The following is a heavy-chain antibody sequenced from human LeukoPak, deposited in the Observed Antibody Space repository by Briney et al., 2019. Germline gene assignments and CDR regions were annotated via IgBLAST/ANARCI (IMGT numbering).Heavy chain of an antibody. D-gene: IGHD3-10*01. CDR3: ARDAGFTMVRGVLDY. J-gene: IGHJ4*02. V-gene: IGHV3-30*02. CDR2: IRYDGSIQ. Sequence: GGSLRLSCAASGFTFTNYGIHWVRQAPGKGLEWVAFIRYDGSIQYYTDSVKGRFTISRDNSKNTLYLQMNSLRAEDTAVYYCARDAGFTMVRGVLDYWGQGTLVTVSS. CDR1: GFTFTNYG.